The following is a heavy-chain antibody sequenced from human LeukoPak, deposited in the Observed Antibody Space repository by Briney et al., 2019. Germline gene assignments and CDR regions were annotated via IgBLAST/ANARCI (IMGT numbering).Heavy chain of an antibody. D-gene: IGHD3-22*01. V-gene: IGHV3-33*01. CDR3: ARSSSYYPDY. CDR1: GFTFSNYG. CDR2: IWYDGSNK. Sequence: GGSLRLSCAASGFTFSNYGMHWVRQAPGKGLEWVAVIWYDGSNKYYADSVKGRLTISRDNSKNTLYLQMNSLRAEDTAVYYCARSSSYYPDYWGQGTLVTVSS. J-gene: IGHJ4*02.